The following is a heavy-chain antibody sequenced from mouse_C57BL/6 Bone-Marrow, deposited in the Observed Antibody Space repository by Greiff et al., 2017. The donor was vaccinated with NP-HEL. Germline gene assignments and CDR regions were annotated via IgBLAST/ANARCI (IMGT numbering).Heavy chain of an antibody. CDR1: GFTFSDYY. D-gene: IGHD1-1*01. CDR2: INYDGSST. J-gene: IGHJ1*03. CDR3: ARDEDYGSSWYFDV. Sequence: EVQLQESEGGLVQPGSSMKLSCTASGFTFSDYYMAWVRQVPEKGLEWVANINYDGSSTYYLDSLKSRFIISRDNAKNILYLQMSSLKSEDTATYYCARDEDYGSSWYFDVWGTGTTVTVSS. V-gene: IGHV5-16*01.